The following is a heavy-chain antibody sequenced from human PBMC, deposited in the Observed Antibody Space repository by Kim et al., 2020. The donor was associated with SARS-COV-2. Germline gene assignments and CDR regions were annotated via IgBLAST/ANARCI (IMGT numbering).Heavy chain of an antibody. D-gene: IGHD6-19*01. V-gene: IGHV1-3*01. Sequence: ASVKVSCKASGYTFTSYAMHWVRQAPGQRLEWMGWINAGNGNTKYSQKFQGRVTITRDTSASTAYMELSSLRSEDTAVYYCARAGHSSGWYSGFDYWGQGTLVTVSS. CDR3: ARAGHSSGWYSGFDY. J-gene: IGHJ4*02. CDR1: GYTFTSYA. CDR2: INAGNGNT.